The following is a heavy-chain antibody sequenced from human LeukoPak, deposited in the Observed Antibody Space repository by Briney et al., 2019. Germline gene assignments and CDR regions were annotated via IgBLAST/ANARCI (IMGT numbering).Heavy chain of an antibody. Sequence: PSETLSLTCTVSGASISSYYWSWIRQPAGKGLEWIGHMYIRGSTNYNPSLKSRVTMSVDTSKNQFSLKLTSVTAADTAVYYCARLMWGSYYYYGMDAWGQGTTVTVSS. V-gene: IGHV4-4*07. D-gene: IGHD1-26*01. CDR2: MYIRGST. J-gene: IGHJ6*02. CDR3: ARLMWGSYYYYGMDA. CDR1: GASISSYY.